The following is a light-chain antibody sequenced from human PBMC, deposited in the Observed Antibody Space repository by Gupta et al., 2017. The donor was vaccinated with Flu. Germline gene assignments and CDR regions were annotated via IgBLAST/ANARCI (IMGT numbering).Light chain of an antibody. CDR3: QQYDSYSLT. V-gene: IGKV1-5*03. CDR1: QSLSSW. J-gene: IGKJ4*01. Sequence: EDRVTITCRASQSLSSWLAWYQQKPGKAPNLLIYKASNLESGVPSRFSGSGSGTEFTLTISSLQPDDFATYYCQQYDSYSLTFGGGTKVEI. CDR2: KAS.